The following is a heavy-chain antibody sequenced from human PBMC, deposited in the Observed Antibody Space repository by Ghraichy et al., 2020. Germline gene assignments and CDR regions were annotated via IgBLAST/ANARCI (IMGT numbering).Heavy chain of an antibody. CDR1: GFSFSTYA. D-gene: IGHD3-16*01. Sequence: GGSLRLSCAASGFSFSTYAMHWVRQAPGKGLEWVAVIKYDGSNQYYADSVKGRFTFSRDNSKNTLSLQMSSLRVEDTAVYYCVRPRYASEGYNYYYGMDVWGQGTTVTVSS. CDR3: VRPRYASEGYNYYYGMDV. CDR2: IKYDGSNQ. V-gene: IGHV3-30-3*01. J-gene: IGHJ6*02.